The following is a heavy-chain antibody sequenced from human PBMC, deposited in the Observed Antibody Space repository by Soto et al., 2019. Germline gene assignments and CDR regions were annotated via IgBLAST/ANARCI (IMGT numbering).Heavy chain of an antibody. V-gene: IGHV4-34*01. CDR3: ARSLGSCSSTSCPSYYYMDV. Sequence: SETLSLTCAVYGGSFRGYYWSWFRQPPGKGLDWIGEINHSGSTNYNPSLKSRVTISVDTSKNQFSLKLSSVTAADTAVYYCARSLGSCSSTSCPSYYYMDVWGKGTTVTVSS. J-gene: IGHJ6*03. CDR2: INHSGST. D-gene: IGHD2-2*01. CDR1: GGSFRGYY.